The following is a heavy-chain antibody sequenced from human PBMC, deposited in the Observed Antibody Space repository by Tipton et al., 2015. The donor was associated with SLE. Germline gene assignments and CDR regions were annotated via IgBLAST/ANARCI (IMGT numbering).Heavy chain of an antibody. CDR1: GFTFTTYD. V-gene: IGHV3-23*01. Sequence: GSLRLSCAASGFTFTTYDMSWVRQAPGMGLEWVSGTSSTGGSTFYADSVKGRFTISKDNSKNTLYLQMNSLRAQDTAIYYCAKKLTASGYDWWGQGTLVTVSS. J-gene: IGHJ4*02. D-gene: IGHD5-12*01. CDR3: AKKLTASGYDW. CDR2: TSSTGGST.